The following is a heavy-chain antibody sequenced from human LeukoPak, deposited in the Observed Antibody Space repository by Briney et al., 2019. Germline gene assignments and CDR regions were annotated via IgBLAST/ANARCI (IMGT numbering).Heavy chain of an antibody. J-gene: IGHJ3*02. CDR1: GGSISSYY. CDR3: ARRMSYGSGSYYNGGDAFDI. Sequence: ASETLSLTCTVSGGSISSYYWSWIRQPPGKGLEWIGYIYYSGSTNYNPSLKSRVTISVDTSKNQFSLKLSSVTAADTAVYYCARRMSYGSGSYYNGGDAFDIWGQGTMVTVSS. CDR2: IYYSGST. D-gene: IGHD3-10*01. V-gene: IGHV4-59*08.